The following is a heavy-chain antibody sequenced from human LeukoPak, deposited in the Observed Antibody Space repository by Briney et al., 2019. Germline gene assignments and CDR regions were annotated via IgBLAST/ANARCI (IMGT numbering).Heavy chain of an antibody. J-gene: IGHJ4*02. CDR1: GGSISSYY. CDR3: AGSYYCGSGSYDS. V-gene: IGHV4-59*01. CDR2: IYYSGST. D-gene: IGHD3-10*01. Sequence: PSETLSLTCTVSGGSISSYYWSWIRQPPGKGLEWIGYIYYSGSTNYNPSLKSRVTISVDTSKNQFSLKLSSVTAADTAVYYCAGSYYCGSGSYDSWGQGTLVTVSS.